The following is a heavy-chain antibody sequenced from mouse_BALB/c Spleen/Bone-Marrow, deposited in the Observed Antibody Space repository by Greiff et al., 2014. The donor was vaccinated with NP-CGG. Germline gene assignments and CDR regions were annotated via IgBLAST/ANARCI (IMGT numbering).Heavy chain of an antibody. J-gene: IGHJ3*01. CDR1: GYTFTSYV. CDR3: ASRSTMISWFAY. Sequence: VQLKQSGPELVKPGASVKMSCKASGYTFTSYVMHWGKQKPGQGLEGIGYINPYNDGTKYNEKFKGKATLTSDKSSSTAYMELSSLTSEDSAVYYCASRSTMISWFAYWGQGTLVTVSA. CDR2: INPYNDGT. V-gene: IGHV1-14*01. D-gene: IGHD2-4*01.